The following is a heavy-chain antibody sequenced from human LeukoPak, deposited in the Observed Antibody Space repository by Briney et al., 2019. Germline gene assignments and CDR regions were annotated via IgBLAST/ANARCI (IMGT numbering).Heavy chain of an antibody. CDR3: ARGSDTAAGLY. CDR1: GGSFSGYY. J-gene: IGHJ4*02. CDR2: INHSGST. D-gene: IGHD6-13*01. V-gene: IGHV4-34*01. Sequence: PSETLSLTCAVYGGSFSGYYWSWFRQPPGKGLEWIGEINHSGSTNYNPSLKSRVSISVDSSKNQFSLKVSSVTAADTAVYYCARGSDTAAGLYWGQGTLVTVSS.